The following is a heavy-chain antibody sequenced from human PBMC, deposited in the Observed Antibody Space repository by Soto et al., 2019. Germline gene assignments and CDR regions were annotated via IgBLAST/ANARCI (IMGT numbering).Heavy chain of an antibody. V-gene: IGHV3-48*02. J-gene: IGHJ6*02. D-gene: IGHD3-22*01. Sequence: GGSLRLSCAGSGFTVSISYMAWVRQAPGRGLEWVAYITSSSDTIYYSDSVKGRFTISRDNGKNSLFLQMNSLRDEDTAVYYCARVVVVIPPGYYYAMDVWGQGTTVTVSS. CDR2: ITSSSDTI. CDR1: GFTVSISY. CDR3: ARVVVVIPPGYYYAMDV.